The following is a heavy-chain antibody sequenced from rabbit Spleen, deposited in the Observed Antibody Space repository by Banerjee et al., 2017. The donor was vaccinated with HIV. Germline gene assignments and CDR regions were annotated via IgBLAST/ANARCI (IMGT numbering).Heavy chain of an antibody. J-gene: IGHJ4*01. V-gene: IGHV1S45*01. CDR3: ARDKELDIWGYEFNL. Sequence: QEQLEESGGDLVKPGASLTLTCKASGFSFNSGYDMCWVRQAPGKGPEWIACIYAGDGNTDYANWVNGRFTISETSSTVDLKMTSLTAADTATYFCARDKELDIWGYEFNLWGPGTLVTVS. CDR1: GFSFNSGYD. D-gene: IGHD3-1*01. CDR2: IYAGDGNT.